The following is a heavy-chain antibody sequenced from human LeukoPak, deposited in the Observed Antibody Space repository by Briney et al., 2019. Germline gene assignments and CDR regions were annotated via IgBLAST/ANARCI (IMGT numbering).Heavy chain of an antibody. J-gene: IGHJ5*01. CDR2: ISSDGNNK. Sequence: GGSLRLSCEASGFTFSSNNIHWVRQAPGKGLEWVAAISSDGNNKWYAVAVKGRFTISRDNSKHTVYLQMNSLRVEDTALYYCAGPGGDRSFDFWGQGSLVTVSS. V-gene: IGHV3-30-3*01. D-gene: IGHD2-21*02. CDR1: GFTFSSNN. CDR3: AGPGGDRSFDF.